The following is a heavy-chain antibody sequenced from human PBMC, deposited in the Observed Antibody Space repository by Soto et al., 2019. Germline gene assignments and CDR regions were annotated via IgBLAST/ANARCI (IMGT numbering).Heavy chain of an antibody. CDR2: INPKSGGT. CDR3: ARGDSTDCPNRVCSFFYNHDMDV. D-gene: IGHD2-8*01. J-gene: IGHJ6*01. Sequence: GSVEVFCKASGYRLTDEHIHLVRQAPGQGLEWAGRINPKSGGTSTSQKFQGWVTMTTDTSISTASMELTRLTSDDTAIYYCARGDSTDCPNRVCSFFYNHDMDVWGQGPTVTASS. V-gene: IGHV1-2*04. CDR1: GYRLTDEH.